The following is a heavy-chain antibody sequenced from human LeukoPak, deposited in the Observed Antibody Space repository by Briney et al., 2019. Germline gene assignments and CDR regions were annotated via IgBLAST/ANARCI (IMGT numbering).Heavy chain of an antibody. J-gene: IGHJ6*02. Sequence: ASVKVSCKVSGYTLTELSMHWVRQAPGKGLEWMGGFYPEDGETIYAQKFQGRVTMTEDTSTDTAHMELSSLRSEDTAVYYCATDSGPADGMDVWGQGTTVTVSS. CDR1: GYTLTELS. CDR2: FYPEDGET. V-gene: IGHV1-24*01. CDR3: ATDSGPADGMDV. D-gene: IGHD6-25*01.